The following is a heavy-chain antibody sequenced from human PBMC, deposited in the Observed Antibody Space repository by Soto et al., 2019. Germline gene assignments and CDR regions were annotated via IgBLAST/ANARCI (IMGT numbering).Heavy chain of an antibody. CDR2: MNGAASST. Sequence: EIQLLESGGGLVQPGGSLRLSCTASGFTLIYAMSWVRRPPGKGLEWVSSMNGAASSTSYADSVKGRFTTSRDNSKNTLYLEMNSLRPEDTAVYYCARGGADHYVYGMDVWGQGTTVIVSS. J-gene: IGHJ6*02. V-gene: IGHV3-23*01. CDR1: GFTLIYA. CDR3: ARGGADHYVYGMDV. D-gene: IGHD3-10*01.